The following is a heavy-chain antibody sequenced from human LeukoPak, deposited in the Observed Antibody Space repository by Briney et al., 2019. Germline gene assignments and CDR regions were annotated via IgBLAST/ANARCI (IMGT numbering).Heavy chain of an antibody. V-gene: IGHV4-34*01. CDR2: ITHRGTT. J-gene: IGHJ4*02. CDR1: GGSFSSYY. Sequence: PSETLSLTCAVYGGSFSSYYWTWVRQPPGKGLEWIGEITHRGTTHYNPSLKSRVTISVDTSKNQFSLKLSSVTAADTAVYYCARGGTYYYDSSVNWGQGTLVTVSS. D-gene: IGHD3-22*01. CDR3: ARGGTYYYDSSVN.